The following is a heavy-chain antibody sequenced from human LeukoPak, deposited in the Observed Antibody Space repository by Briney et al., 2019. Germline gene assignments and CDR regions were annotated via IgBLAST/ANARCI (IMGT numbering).Heavy chain of an antibody. Sequence: ASVNVSCKASGYTFTGYYMHWVRQAPGQGLEWMGRINPNSGGTNYAQKFQGRVTMTRDTSISTAYMELSRLRSDDTAVYYCARHSSSIFGMDVWGQGTTVTVSS. V-gene: IGHV1-2*06. CDR1: GYTFTGYY. J-gene: IGHJ6*02. D-gene: IGHD6-6*01. CDR3: ARHSSSIFGMDV. CDR2: INPNSGGT.